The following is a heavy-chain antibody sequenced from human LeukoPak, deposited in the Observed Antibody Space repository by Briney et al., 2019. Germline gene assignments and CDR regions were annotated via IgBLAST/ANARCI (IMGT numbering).Heavy chain of an antibody. CDR2: NRDAVSAK. J-gene: IGHJ6*03. V-gene: IGHV3-30*02. Sequence: GGSLRLSCVASGFTFSSYGMHWVRQPPGKGLEWVALNRDAVSAKDYADSVKGRFTISRDNSKNTVYLQMNSMRGEDTAVYYCTRGYYYYMDVWGKGTTVTISS. CDR3: TRGYYYYMDV. CDR1: GFTFSSYG.